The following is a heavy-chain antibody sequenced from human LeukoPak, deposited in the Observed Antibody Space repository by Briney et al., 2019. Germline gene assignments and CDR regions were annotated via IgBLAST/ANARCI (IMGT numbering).Heavy chain of an antibody. Sequence: GESLKISFKGSGSRFTSFWIGWVRQMPGKGLEWMGILYPGDSETRYSPSFQGQVTISADKSFSTAYLQWSSLKASDTAMYYCARHYGANYLDYWGQGSPVTVSS. CDR3: ARHYGANYLDY. CDR1: GSRFTSFW. D-gene: IGHD3-10*01. CDR2: LYPGDSET. J-gene: IGHJ4*02. V-gene: IGHV5-51*01.